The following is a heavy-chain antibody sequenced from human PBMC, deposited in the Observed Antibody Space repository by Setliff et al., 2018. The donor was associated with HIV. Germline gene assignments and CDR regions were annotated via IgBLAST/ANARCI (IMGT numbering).Heavy chain of an antibody. Sequence: LSLTCTVSGGSVSNYYWHWIRQPTGKGLEWIGSVYYSGSTYYKPSLKSRVTISVDTSKNQFSLRLSPVTAADRAVYYCARGGGPDTNFDLWGQGTLVTVSS. J-gene: IGHJ4*02. CDR1: GGSVSNYY. CDR3: ARGGGPDTNFDL. CDR2: VYYSGST. D-gene: IGHD5-18*01. V-gene: IGHV4-39*07.